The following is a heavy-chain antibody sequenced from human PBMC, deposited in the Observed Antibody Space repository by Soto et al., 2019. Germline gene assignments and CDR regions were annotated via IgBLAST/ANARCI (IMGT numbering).Heavy chain of an antibody. CDR2: INADGSEK. D-gene: IGHD3-22*01. CDR1: EFTFADYA. Sequence: VQLVESGGGVVHPGGSLRLSCAVSEFTFADYAVHWVRQSAGKGLEWVSFINADGSEKYYADSVRGRFTISRDNSKDSFYLQMNSLSLEDTAMYYGAKAKFYYDSSPYDSWGQGTLVTVSS. J-gene: IGHJ4*02. V-gene: IGHV3-43*02. CDR3: AKAKFYYDSSPYDS.